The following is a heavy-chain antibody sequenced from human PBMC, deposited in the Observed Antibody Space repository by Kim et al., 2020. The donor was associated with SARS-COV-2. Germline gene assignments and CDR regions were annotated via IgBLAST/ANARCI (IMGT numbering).Heavy chain of an antibody. D-gene: IGHD2-15*01. CDR1: GYSISSGYY. CDR2: IYHSGST. J-gene: IGHJ4*02. Sequence: SETLSLTCTVSGYSISSGYYWGWIRQPPGKGLEWIGSIYHSGSTYYNPSLKSRVTISVDTSKNQFSLKLSSVTAADTAVYYCASGGYCSGGSCYPELDYFDYWGQGTLVTVSS. CDR3: ASGGYCSGGSCYPELDYFDY. V-gene: IGHV4-38-2*02.